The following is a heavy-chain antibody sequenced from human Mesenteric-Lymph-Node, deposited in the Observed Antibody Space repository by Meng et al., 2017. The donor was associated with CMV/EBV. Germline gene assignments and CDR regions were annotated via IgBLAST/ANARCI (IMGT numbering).Heavy chain of an antibody. CDR2: MYYPGST. J-gene: IGHJ4*02. CDR3: ATGGGWAGYNDY. D-gene: IGHD5-24*01. Sequence: GSLRLSCTVSGGSISSSNYYWGWIRQAPGKGLEWIGYMYYPGSTNYNPSLKSRLTISVDTSKNQFSLRLTSVTAADTAVYYCATGGGWAGYNDYWGQGTLVTVSS. V-gene: IGHV4-61*05. CDR1: GGSISSSNYY.